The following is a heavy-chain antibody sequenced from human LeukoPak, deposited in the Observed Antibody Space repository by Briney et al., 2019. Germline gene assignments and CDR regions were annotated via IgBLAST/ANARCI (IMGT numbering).Heavy chain of an antibody. J-gene: IGHJ3*02. D-gene: IGHD6-19*01. CDR1: GFIFSTYW. CDR2: IKQDGSEK. CDR3: ARGSSGVAFDI. V-gene: IGHV3-7*03. Sequence: PGGSLRLSCAASGFIFSTYWMSWVRQAPGKGLEWVANIKQDGSEKYYVDSVKGRFTISRDNAKNSLYLQMNSLRAGDTAVYYCARGSSGVAFDIWGQGTMVTVSS.